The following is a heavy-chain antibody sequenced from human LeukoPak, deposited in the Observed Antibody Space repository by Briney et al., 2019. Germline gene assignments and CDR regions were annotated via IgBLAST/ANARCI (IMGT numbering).Heavy chain of an antibody. CDR3: ASLLGGGDYVWGSYQAPGDYYYMDV. J-gene: IGHJ6*03. CDR2: IYTSGST. CDR1: GGSISSGSYY. Sequence: PSQTLSLTCTVSGGSISSGSYYWSRIRQPAGKGLEWIGRIYTSGSTNYNPSLKSRVTISVDTSKNQFSLKLSSVTAADTAVYYCASLLGGGDYVWGSYQAPGDYYYMDVWGKGTTVTVSS. D-gene: IGHD3-16*02. V-gene: IGHV4-61*02.